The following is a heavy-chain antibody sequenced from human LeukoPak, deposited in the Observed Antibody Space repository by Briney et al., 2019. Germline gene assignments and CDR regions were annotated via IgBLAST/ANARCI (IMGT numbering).Heavy chain of an antibody. CDR1: GFTFSSYW. J-gene: IGHJ4*02. D-gene: IGHD6-19*01. V-gene: IGHV3-7*01. CDR3: ARQAADSSGWNYFDY. Sequence: GRSLRLSCAASGFTFSSYWMSWVRQAPGKGLEWVANIKQDGSEKYYVDSVKGRFTISRDNAKNSLYLQMNSLRAEDTAVYYCARQAADSSGWNYFDYWGQGTLVTVSS. CDR2: IKQDGSEK.